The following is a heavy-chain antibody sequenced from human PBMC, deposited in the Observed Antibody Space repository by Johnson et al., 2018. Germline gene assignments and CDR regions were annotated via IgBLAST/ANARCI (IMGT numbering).Heavy chain of an antibody. V-gene: IGHV1-69*12. Sequence: QVQLVQSGAEVKKPGSSVKVSCTASGGTFSSYAISWVRQAAGQGLEWRGGTIPIFDTATYAQKLQGRATVTADESTSTAHMELSSLRSEDTAVYYCARDPRGGSGYPNYYYYGMDVWGQGTTVTVSS. CDR3: ARDPRGGSGYPNYYYYGMDV. J-gene: IGHJ6*02. CDR1: GGTFSSYA. CDR2: TIPIFDTA. D-gene: IGHD3-3*01.